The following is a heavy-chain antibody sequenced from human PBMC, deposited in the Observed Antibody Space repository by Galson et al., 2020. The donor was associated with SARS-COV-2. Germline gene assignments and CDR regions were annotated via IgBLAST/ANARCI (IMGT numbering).Heavy chain of an antibody. CDR1: GFTFDDYA. Sequence: PGGSLRLSCAASGFTFDDYAMHWVRQAPGKGLEWVSGISWNGGSTDYADSVKGRFTMSRDNTKNSLYLQMNSLRVEDTAFYYCAKDIGQGGQFISYDFGMDVWGQGTTVTVSS. D-gene: IGHD3-16*01. CDR2: ISWNGGST. V-gene: IGHV3-9*01. CDR3: AKDIGQGGQFISYDFGMDV. J-gene: IGHJ6*02.